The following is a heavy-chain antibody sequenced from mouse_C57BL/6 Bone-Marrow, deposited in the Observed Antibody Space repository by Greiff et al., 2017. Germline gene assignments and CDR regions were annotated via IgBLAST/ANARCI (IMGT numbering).Heavy chain of an antibody. CDR1: GFTFTDYN. Sequence: EVKLVESGPELVKPGASVKMSCTASGFTFTDYNMHWVKQSHGKSLEWIGYINPNNGGTSYNQKFKGKATLTVNKSSSTAYMELRSLTSEDSAVYYCARLGYAMDYWGQGTSVTVSS. CDR3: ARLGYAMDY. J-gene: IGHJ4*01. CDR2: INPNNGGT. V-gene: IGHV1-22*01.